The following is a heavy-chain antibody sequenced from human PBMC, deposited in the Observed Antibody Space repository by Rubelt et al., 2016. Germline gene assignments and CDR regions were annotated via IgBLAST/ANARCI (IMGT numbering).Heavy chain of an antibody. J-gene: IGHJ6*02. V-gene: IGHV4-4*02. CDR3: ARRSEFVHPYGMDV. Sequence: GLECIGEIYHGESTNYNPSLKSRVTISVEKSKNRFSLKLISVTAADKAVYYCARRSEFVHPYGMDVWGQGTTVTVSS. CDR2: IYHGEST. D-gene: IGHD3-3*01.